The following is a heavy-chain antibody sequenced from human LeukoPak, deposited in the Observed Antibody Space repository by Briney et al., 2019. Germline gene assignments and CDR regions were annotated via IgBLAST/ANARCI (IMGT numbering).Heavy chain of an antibody. D-gene: IGHD6-13*01. V-gene: IGHV1-2*02. CDR3: ARYIAAAGNWFDP. Sequence: GASVKVSCKASGYTFTGYYMHWVRQAPGQGLEWMGWINPNSGGTDYAQKFQGRVTMTRDTSISTAYMELSRLRSDDTAVYYCARYIAAAGNWFDPWGQGTLVTVSS. CDR1: GYTFTGYY. CDR2: INPNSGGT. J-gene: IGHJ5*02.